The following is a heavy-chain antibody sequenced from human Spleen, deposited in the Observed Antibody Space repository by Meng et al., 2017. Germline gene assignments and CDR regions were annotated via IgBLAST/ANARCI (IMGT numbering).Heavy chain of an antibody. CDR1: GDSVSTNSAT. CDR3: ARQEGAFDY. Sequence: QVQLQESGPGLVKPSQTLSLTCAISGDSVSTNSATWNWIRQSPSRGLEWLGRTYYRSSWYNDYALSVKSRITVNPDTSKTQFSLHLNSVTPEDTAVYYCARQEGAFDYWGQGTLVTVSS. D-gene: IGHD3-16*01. J-gene: IGHJ4*02. V-gene: IGHV6-1*01. CDR2: TYYRSSWYN.